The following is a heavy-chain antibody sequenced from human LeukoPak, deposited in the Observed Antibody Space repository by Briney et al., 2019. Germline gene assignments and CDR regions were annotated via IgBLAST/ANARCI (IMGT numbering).Heavy chain of an antibody. Sequence: GGSLRLSCAASGFTFSSNWMHWARQAPGKGLVWVSRINGDGSGTNYADPVKGRFTISRDNAKNTLYLQMNSLRAEDTAVYYCARGYYSGSRIDYWGQGTLVTVSS. J-gene: IGHJ4*02. D-gene: IGHD1-26*01. V-gene: IGHV3-74*01. CDR2: INGDGSGT. CDR3: ARGYYSGSRIDY. CDR1: GFTFSSNW.